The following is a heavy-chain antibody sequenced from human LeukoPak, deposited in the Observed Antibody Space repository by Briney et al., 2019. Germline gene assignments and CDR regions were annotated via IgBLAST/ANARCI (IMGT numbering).Heavy chain of an antibody. CDR2: ISSSSSYI. V-gene: IGHV3-21*01. CDR1: GFTFSSYG. CDR3: ARQGGEIVVVPAAFDY. D-gene: IGHD2-2*01. J-gene: IGHJ4*02. Sequence: GGSLRLSCAASGFTFSSYGMHWVRQAPGKGLEWVSSISSSSSYIYYADSVKGRFTISRDNAKNSLYLQMNSLRAEDTAVYYCARQGGEIVVVPAAFDYWGQGTLVTVSS.